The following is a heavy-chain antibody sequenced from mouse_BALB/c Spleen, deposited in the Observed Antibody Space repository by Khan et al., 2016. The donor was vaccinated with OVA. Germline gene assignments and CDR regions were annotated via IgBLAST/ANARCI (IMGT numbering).Heavy chain of an antibody. V-gene: IGHV1S137*01. Sequence: QVQLQQSGPELVRPGVSVKISCKGSGYTFTDYAMYWVKQSHAKSLEWIGLISTYSGNTNHNQKFKGKATMTVDKSSSTAYMELARLTSEDSAIYYGARPAYDGYYDYWGQGTTLTVSS. D-gene: IGHD2-3*01. CDR3: ARPAYDGYYDY. CDR1: GYTFTDYA. CDR2: ISTYSGNT. J-gene: IGHJ2*01.